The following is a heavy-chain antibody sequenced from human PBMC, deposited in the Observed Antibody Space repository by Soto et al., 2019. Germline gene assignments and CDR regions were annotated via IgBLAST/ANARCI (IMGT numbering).Heavy chain of an antibody. Sequence: ASVKASCKAPGYTITGTYMHSVPQAPGQGLEWVGWINPNSGGTNYAQKFQGRVTMTRDTSISTAYMELSRLRSDDTAVYYCASRDWWLVRYYYYYYAMDVGG. CDR2: INPNSGGT. V-gene: IGHV1-2*02. CDR3: ASRDWWLVRYYYYYYAMDV. D-gene: IGHD6-19*01. J-gene: IGHJ6*02. CDR1: GYTITGTY.